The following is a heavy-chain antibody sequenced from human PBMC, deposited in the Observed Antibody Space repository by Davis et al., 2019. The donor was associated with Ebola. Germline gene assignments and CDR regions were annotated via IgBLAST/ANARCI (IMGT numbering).Heavy chain of an antibody. CDR2: IYPGDSDV. V-gene: IGHV5-51*01. J-gene: IGHJ6*02. CDR1: GYSFSNFW. CDR3: ARGLDV. Sequence: GESLKISCQGSGYSFSNFWIAWVRQMPGKGLEWMGIIYPGDSDVIYSPSVQGQVTISVDKSVNTAYLQWSRLKASDTAMYYCARGLDVWGQGTTVTVSS.